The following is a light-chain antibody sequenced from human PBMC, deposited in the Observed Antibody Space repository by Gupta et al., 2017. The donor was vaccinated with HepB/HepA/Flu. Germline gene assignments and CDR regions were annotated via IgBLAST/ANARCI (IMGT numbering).Light chain of an antibody. V-gene: IGLV1-40*01. J-gene: IGLJ1*01. CDR3: QSFDNSLNGYV. Sequence: QSVLTQPPSVSGAPGQRVTISCTGSSFDIGAGFDVHWYRQFSGTAPRLLMYDNVNRPSGVPDRFSGSKSGTSASLAITGLQAEDEADYYCQSFDNSLNGYVFGAGTKVTVL. CDR2: DNV. CDR1: SFDIGAGFD.